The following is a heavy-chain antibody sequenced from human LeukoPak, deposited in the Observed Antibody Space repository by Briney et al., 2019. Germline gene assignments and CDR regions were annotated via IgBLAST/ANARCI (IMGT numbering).Heavy chain of an antibody. D-gene: IGHD6-6*01. J-gene: IGHJ5*02. V-gene: IGHV4-38-2*02. CDR3: ARSTNSPYSSSFWFDP. CDR2: IYHSGST. Sequence: SETLSLTCTVSGYSISSGYYWGWIRQPPGKGLEWIGSIYHSGSTYYNPSLKSRVTISVDTSKNQFSLKLSSVTAADTAVYYFARSTNSPYSSSFWFDPWGQGTLVTVSS. CDR1: GYSISSGYY.